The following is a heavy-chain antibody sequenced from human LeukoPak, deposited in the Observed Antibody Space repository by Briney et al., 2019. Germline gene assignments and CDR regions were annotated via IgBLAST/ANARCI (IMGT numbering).Heavy chain of an antibody. CDR3: ARGFSY. Sequence: GGSLRLPCIASGFTFSSYEMSWVRQAPGKGLEWVSYISSSSGIFYADSVKGRFTISRDNAKNSLYLQMNSLRAEDTAVYYCARGFSYWGQGTLVTVSS. V-gene: IGHV3-48*03. CDR1: GFTFSSYE. J-gene: IGHJ4*02. CDR2: ISSSSGI.